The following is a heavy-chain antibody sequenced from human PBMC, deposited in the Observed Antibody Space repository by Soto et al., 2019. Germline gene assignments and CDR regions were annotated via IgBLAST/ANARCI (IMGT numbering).Heavy chain of an antibody. Sequence: QVQLQESGPGLMKPSATLSLTCAVSGGSISTNRWSWVRQPPGKGLEWIGEIYHSWSTNYNPSPENRVTMSVDKSQNHLSLILNSVTATDTAVYYCARLIAVSGTRGFDFWGQGTLVTVSS. J-gene: IGHJ4*02. D-gene: IGHD6-19*01. CDR3: ARLIAVSGTRGFDF. CDR1: GGSISTNR. CDR2: IYHSWST. V-gene: IGHV4-4*02.